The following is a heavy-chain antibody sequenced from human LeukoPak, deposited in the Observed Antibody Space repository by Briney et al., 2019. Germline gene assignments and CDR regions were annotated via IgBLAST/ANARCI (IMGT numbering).Heavy chain of an antibody. J-gene: IGHJ4*02. CDR3: ARDSSGWYQFDY. CDR2: IDWSGGTT. Sequence: GGSLRLSCATSGFTFDDFGMSWFRQVPGKGLEWVSGIDWSGGTTGYADSVKGRFTISRDNAKNSLFLQMNSLRAEDTALYYCARDSSGWYQFDYWGQGTLVTVSS. V-gene: IGHV3-20*04. D-gene: IGHD6-19*01. CDR1: GFTFDDFG.